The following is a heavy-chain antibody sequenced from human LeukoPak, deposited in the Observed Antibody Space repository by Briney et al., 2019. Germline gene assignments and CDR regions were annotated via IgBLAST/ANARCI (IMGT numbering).Heavy chain of an antibody. CDR2: INQDGSEK. J-gene: IGHJ4*02. Sequence: GSLRLSCAVSGFTFRSYWMSWVRQGPGKGLEWVANINQDGSEKYYVDSVKGRFTIFRDNAKNSLYLQMNSLRAEDTAVYYCARDVAYYDFLSGYLFDYWGQGTLVTVSS. D-gene: IGHD3-3*01. CDR1: GFTFRSYW. V-gene: IGHV3-7*01. CDR3: ARDVAYYDFLSGYLFDY.